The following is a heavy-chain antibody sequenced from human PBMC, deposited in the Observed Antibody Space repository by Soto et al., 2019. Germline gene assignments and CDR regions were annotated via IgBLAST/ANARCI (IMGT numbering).Heavy chain of an antibody. J-gene: IGHJ4*02. CDR3: AKEETYDYFDF. CDR2: ISGAGGIT. CDR1: GFTFANYA. Sequence: EVQLLESGGGLVQPGGSLGLSCAASGFTFANYAMNWVRQAPGKGLEWVSRISGAGGITYQADSVKGRFTISRDNSKNTLYLQMNSLRAEDTGVYYCAKEETYDYFDFWGQGTLVTVSS. D-gene: IGHD3-22*01. V-gene: IGHV3-23*01.